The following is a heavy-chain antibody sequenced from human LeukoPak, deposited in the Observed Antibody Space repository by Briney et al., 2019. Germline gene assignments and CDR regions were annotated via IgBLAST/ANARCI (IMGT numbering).Heavy chain of an antibody. V-gene: IGHV3-48*03. CDR2: ISSGGSII. CDR1: GFTFSSYE. J-gene: IGHJ1*01. D-gene: IGHD1-26*01. CDR3: AKTVIVGATKH. Sequence: GGSLRLSCAAFGFTFSSYEMNWVSQAPGKGLEWVSYISSGGSIIYYADSVKGRFTISRDNAKNSLFLQMNSLRAEDTAVYYCAKTVIVGATKHWGQGTLVTVSS.